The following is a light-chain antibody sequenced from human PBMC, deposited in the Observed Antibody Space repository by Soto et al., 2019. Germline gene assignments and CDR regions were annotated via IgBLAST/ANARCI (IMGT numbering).Light chain of an antibody. CDR1: QSVRSNY. J-gene: IGKJ4*01. CDR2: AAS. CDR3: QQYGSSPPTT. Sequence: EIVLTQSPGTLSLSPGERATLSCRASQSVRSNYLAWYQQKPGQAPRLLIYAASDRATGIPGRFSGSGSGTDFTLTISRLEPEDFAVYFCQQYGSSPPTTFGGGTKVEIK. V-gene: IGKV3-20*01.